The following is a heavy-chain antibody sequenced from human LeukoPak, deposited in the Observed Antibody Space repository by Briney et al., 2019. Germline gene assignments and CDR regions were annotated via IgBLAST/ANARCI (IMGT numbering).Heavy chain of an antibody. CDR3: ATGRYYDSSGYYRRPNFDY. CDR2: FDPEDGET. Sequence: GASVKVSCKVSGYTLTELSMHWVRQAPGKGLEWMGGFDPEDGETIYAQKFQGRVTMTEDTSTDTAYMELSSLRSEDTAVYYCATGRYYDSSGYYRRPNFDYWGQGTLVTVSS. V-gene: IGHV1-24*01. J-gene: IGHJ4*02. D-gene: IGHD3-22*01. CDR1: GYTLTELS.